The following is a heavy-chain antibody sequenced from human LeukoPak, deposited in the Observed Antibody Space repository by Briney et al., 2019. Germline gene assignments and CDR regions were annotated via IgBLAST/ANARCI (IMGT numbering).Heavy chain of an antibody. D-gene: IGHD3-10*01. V-gene: IGHV3-30*02. Sequence: GGSLRLSCAASGYTFSNYGMLWFRQAPGKGLEWVATVWYDGSREYYADSVKGRLTISKDNPKNTLYLQMNSLRAEDTAVYYCAKGASAGGYWGQGTLVTVSS. J-gene: IGHJ4*02. CDR1: GYTFSNYG. CDR2: VWYDGSRE. CDR3: AKGASAGGY.